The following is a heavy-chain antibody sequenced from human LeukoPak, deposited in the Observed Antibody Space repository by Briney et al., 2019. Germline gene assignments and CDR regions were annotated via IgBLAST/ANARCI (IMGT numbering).Heavy chain of an antibody. Sequence: SETLSLTCAVYGGSFSGYYWSWIRQPPGKGLEWIGEINHSGSTNYNPSLKSRVTISVDTSKNQFSLKLSSVTAADTAVYYCARDGPTPAGEYHFDYWGQGTLVTVSS. CDR3: ARDGPTPAGEYHFDY. V-gene: IGHV4-34*01. CDR2: INHSGST. J-gene: IGHJ4*02. CDR1: GGSFSGYY. D-gene: IGHD3-10*01.